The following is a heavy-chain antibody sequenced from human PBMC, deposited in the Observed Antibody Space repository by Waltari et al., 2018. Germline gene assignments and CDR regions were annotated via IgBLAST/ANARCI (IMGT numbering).Heavy chain of an antibody. V-gene: IGHV4-39*07. D-gene: IGHD3-10*01. Sequence: QLQLQESGPGLVKPSETLSLTCTVSGGSISSSSYYWGWIRQPPGKGLEWIGRIYYSGITYSNPSLKSLVTIPLDTSKNQFSLKLSSVTAADTAVYYCARVPGAGDSDYWGQGTLVTVSS. CDR3: ARVPGAGDSDY. CDR2: IYYSGIT. CDR1: GGSISSSSYY. J-gene: IGHJ4*02.